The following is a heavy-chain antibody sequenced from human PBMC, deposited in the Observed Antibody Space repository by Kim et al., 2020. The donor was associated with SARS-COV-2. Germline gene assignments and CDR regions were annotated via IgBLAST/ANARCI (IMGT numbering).Heavy chain of an antibody. J-gene: IGHJ3*02. CDR3: ARDLTGHGAFDI. Sequence: TYADSGKGRFTISRDNTKNTLYVQMNSLRVEDTAVYYCARDLTGHGAFDIWGQGTMVTVSS. D-gene: IGHD7-27*01. V-gene: IGHV3-74*01.